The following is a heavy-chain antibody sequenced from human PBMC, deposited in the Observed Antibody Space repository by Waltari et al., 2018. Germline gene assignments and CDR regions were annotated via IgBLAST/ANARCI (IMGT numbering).Heavy chain of an antibody. V-gene: IGHV1-18*01. D-gene: IGHD6-13*01. CDR2: ISAYNGNT. CDR3: ARDEGYTPAGCLFDP. Sequence: QVQLVQSGAEVKKPGASVTVSCKASGYTFTSYGISWVRQAPGQGLEWMGWISAYNGNTNSAQKLQGRVTMTTDTSTSTAYMELRSLRSDDTAVYYCARDEGYTPAGCLFDPWGQGTLVTVSS. CDR1: GYTFTSYG. J-gene: IGHJ5*02.